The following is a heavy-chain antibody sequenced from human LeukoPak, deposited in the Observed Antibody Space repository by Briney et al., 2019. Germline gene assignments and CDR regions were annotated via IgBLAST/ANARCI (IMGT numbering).Heavy chain of an antibody. CDR3: AKETPNYSSGWYAGPYY. CDR1: GFTFSSYG. Sequence: GRSLRLSCAASGFTFSSYGMHWVRQAPGKGLEWVAVISYDGSNKYYADSVKGRFTISRDNSKNTLYLQMNSLRAEDTAVYYCAKETPNYSSGWYAGPYYWGQGTLVTVSS. V-gene: IGHV3-30*18. CDR2: ISYDGSNK. J-gene: IGHJ4*02. D-gene: IGHD6-19*01.